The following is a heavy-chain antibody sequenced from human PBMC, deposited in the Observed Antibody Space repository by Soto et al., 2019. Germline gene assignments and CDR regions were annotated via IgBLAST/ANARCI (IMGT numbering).Heavy chain of an antibody. CDR1: GGTFSSYA. CDR2: IIPIFGTA. J-gene: IGHJ6*02. Sequence: SVKVSCKASGGTFSSYAISWVRQAPGQGLEWMGGIIPIFGTANYAQKFQGRVTITADESTSTAYMELSSLRSEDTAVYYCARPVTITMVRGVDYYYGMDVWGQGATVTVSS. CDR3: ARPVTITMVRGVDYYYGMDV. D-gene: IGHD3-10*01. V-gene: IGHV1-69*13.